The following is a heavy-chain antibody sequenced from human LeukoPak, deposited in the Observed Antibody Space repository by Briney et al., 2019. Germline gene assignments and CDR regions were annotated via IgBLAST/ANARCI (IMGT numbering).Heavy chain of an antibody. CDR3: AKVSYSGSYGRYFDY. Sequence: GGSLRLSCAASGFTFSSYAMGWVRQAPGKGLEWVSAISGSGGSTYYADSVKGRFTISRDNSKNTLYLQMNSLRAEDTAVYYCAKVSYSGSYGRYFDYWGQGTLVTVSS. D-gene: IGHD1-26*01. CDR1: GFTFSSYA. CDR2: ISGSGGST. J-gene: IGHJ4*02. V-gene: IGHV3-23*01.